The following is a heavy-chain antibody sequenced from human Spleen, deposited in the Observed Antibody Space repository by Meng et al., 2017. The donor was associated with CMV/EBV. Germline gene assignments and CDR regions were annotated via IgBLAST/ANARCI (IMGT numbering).Heavy chain of an antibody. CDR3: ARQSGDGGQQLVYYYYGMDV. D-gene: IGHD6-13*01. CDR1: GYTFTFYW. J-gene: IGHJ6*02. V-gene: IGHV5-51*01. CDR2: IYPGNSET. Sequence: GESLKISCKASGYTFTFYWIAWVRQIPGKGLEWMGIIYPGNSETRYSSSFQGQVTISADKSINTAYLQWSSLKASDTAMYYCARQSGDGGQQLVYYYYGMDVWGQGTTVTVSS.